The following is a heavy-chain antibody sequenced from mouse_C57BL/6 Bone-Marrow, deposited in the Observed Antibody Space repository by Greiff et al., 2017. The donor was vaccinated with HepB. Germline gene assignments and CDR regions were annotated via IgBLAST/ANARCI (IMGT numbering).Heavy chain of an antibody. CDR1: GYSITSGYY. V-gene: IGHV3-6*01. Sequence: VQLKESGPGLVKPSQSLSLTCSVTGYSITSGYYWNWIRQFPGNKLEWMGYISYDGSNNYNPSLKNRISITRDTSKNQFFLKLNSVTTEDTATYYCGPFDYWGQGTTLTVSS. CDR2: ISYDGSN. J-gene: IGHJ2*01. CDR3: GPFDY.